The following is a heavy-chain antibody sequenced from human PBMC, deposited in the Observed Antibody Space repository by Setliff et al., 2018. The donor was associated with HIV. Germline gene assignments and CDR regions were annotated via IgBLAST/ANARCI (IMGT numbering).Heavy chain of an antibody. Sequence: PGESLKISCAASGFTFSSYWMHWVRQAPGKGLVWVSRINSDGRSTSYADSVKGRFTISRDNAKNTLYLQMNSLRAEDTAVYYCARVDYYDSSGYYDYWGQGTLVTVSS. CDR2: INSDGRST. V-gene: IGHV3-74*01. CDR3: ARVDYYDSSGYYDY. CDR1: GFTFSSYW. J-gene: IGHJ4*02. D-gene: IGHD3-22*01.